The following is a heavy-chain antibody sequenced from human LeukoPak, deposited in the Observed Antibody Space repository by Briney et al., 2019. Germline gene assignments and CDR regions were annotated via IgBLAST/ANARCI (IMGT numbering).Heavy chain of an antibody. V-gene: IGHV3-13*01. J-gene: IGHJ4*02. Sequence: GGSLRLSCAASGFAFSDYDMHWVRQATGKGLEWVSAIGTAGDTYYTGSVKGRFTISRENAKNSLYLQMNSLRAGDTAVYYCARVAKERVGGVYYFDYWGQGTLVTVSS. CDR2: IGTAGDT. CDR1: GFAFSDYD. CDR3: ARVAKERVGGVYYFDY. D-gene: IGHD1-1*01.